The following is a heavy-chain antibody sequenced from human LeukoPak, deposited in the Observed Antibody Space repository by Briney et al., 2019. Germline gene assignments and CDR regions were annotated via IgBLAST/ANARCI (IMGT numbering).Heavy chain of an antibody. CDR3: ARDTVSDLDP. Sequence: GGSLRLSCAASGFTFSSYSMNWVRQAPGKGLEWVSYISSSSSTIYYADSVKGRFTISRDNSKNTLYLQMNSLRAEDTAVYYCARDTVSDLDPWGQGTLVTVSS. CDR2: ISSSSSTI. CDR1: GFTFSSYS. V-gene: IGHV3-48*01. J-gene: IGHJ5*02. D-gene: IGHD3-16*01.